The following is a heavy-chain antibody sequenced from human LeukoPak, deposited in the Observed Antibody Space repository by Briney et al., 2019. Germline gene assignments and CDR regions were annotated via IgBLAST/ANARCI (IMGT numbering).Heavy chain of an antibody. D-gene: IGHD3-16*01. CDR1: GFTFSSYG. CDR3: AKDDYVWGSQMGLPDY. V-gene: IGHV3-30*18. J-gene: IGHJ4*02. CDR2: ISYDGSNK. Sequence: PGGSLRLSCAASGFTFSSYGMHWVRQAPGKGLEWVAVISYDGSNKYYADSVKGRFTISRDNSKNTLYLQMNSLRAEDTAVYYCAKDDYVWGSQMGLPDYWGQGTLVTVSS.